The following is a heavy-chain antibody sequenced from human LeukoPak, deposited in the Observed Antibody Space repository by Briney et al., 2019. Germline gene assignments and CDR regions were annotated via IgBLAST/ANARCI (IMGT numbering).Heavy chain of an antibody. J-gene: IGHJ4*02. CDR3: ASPRGRITGPLDY. D-gene: IGHD3-10*01. CDR1: GYTFTGYY. V-gene: IGHV1-2*02. CDR2: INPNSGGT. Sequence: ASVKVSCKASGYTFTGYYMHWVRQAPGQGLEWMGWINPNSGGTNYAQKFQGRVTMTRDTSISTAYMELSSLRSEDTAVYYCASPRGRITGPLDYWGQGTLVTVSS.